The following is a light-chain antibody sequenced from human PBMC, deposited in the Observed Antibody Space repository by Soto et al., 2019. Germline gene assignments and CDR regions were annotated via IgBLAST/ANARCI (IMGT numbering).Light chain of an antibody. CDR1: QTIGTS. Sequence: DIQMTQSPSSLSASVRDRVTMTCRASQTIGTSLNWYQQRPGKAPKLLISAASSLQGGVPSRFSGSGSGSHFTLTITSLQLEDFATYYCQQTYSPSYSFGQGTKLQF. CDR2: AAS. CDR3: QQTYSPSYS. V-gene: IGKV1-39*01. J-gene: IGKJ2*01.